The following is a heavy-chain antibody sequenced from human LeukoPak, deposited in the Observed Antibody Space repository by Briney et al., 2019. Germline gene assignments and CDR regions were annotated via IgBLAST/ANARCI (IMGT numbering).Heavy chain of an antibody. J-gene: IGHJ4*02. CDR3: AKVGGYYSYYFDY. V-gene: IGHV3-9*01. CDR1: GFTFDDYA. CDR2: ISWNSGSI. Sequence: GGSLRLSCAASGFTFDDYAMHLVRRAPGKGLEWVSGISWNSGSIGYADSVKGRFTISRDNAKNSLYLQMNSLRAEDTALYYCAKVGGYYSYYFDYWGQGTLVTVSS. D-gene: IGHD3-22*01.